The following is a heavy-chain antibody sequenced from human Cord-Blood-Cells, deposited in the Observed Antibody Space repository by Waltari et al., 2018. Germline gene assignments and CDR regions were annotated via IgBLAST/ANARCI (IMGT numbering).Heavy chain of an antibody. J-gene: IGHJ6*02. CDR2: INTNTGNP. V-gene: IGHV7-4-1*01. CDR3: ARDTLEWLSYYYGMDV. CDR1: GYTFTSYA. D-gene: IGHD3-3*01. Sequence: QVQLVQSGSELKKPGASVKVSCKASGYTFTSYAMNWVRQAPGQGLEWMGWINTNTGNPTYAQGFTGRFVFSLDTSVSTAYLQIWSLKAEDTVVYYCARDTLEWLSYYYGMDVWGQGTTVTVSS.